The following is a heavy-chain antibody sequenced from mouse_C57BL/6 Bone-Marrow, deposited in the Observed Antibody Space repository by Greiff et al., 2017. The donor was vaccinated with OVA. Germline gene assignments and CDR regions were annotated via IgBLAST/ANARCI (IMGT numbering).Heavy chain of an antibody. Sequence: DVKLQESGPGLVKPSQSLSLTCSVTGYSITSGYYWTWIRQFPGNKLEWLGYISYDGSNNYNPSLKNRISITRDTSKNQFFLKLNSVTTEDTATYYGEREAKCYDYAWFAYWGQGTLVTVSA. J-gene: IGHJ3*01. CDR2: ISYDGSN. CDR3: EREAKCYDYAWFAY. D-gene: IGHD2-4*01. V-gene: IGHV3-6*01. CDR1: GYSITSGYY.